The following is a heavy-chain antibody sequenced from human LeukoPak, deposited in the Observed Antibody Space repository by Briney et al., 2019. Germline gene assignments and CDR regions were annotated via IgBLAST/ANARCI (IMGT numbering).Heavy chain of an antibody. CDR2: IIPIFGTA. Sequence: SVKVSCKASGGTFSSYAISWVRQAPGQGLEWMGGIIPIFGTANYAQKFQGRVTITADKSTSTAYMELSSLRSEDTAVYYCATEPPAAAADATGTDLFDPWGQGTLVTVSS. V-gene: IGHV1-69*06. J-gene: IGHJ5*02. CDR3: ATEPPAAAADATGTDLFDP. CDR1: GGTFSSYA. D-gene: IGHD2-2*01.